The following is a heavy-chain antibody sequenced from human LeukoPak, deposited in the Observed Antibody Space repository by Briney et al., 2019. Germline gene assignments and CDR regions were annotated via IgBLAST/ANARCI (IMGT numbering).Heavy chain of an antibody. Sequence: PGGSLRLSCVASGFTFSDQYMTWVRQAPGKGLEWVANIKQDGSEQFYVDSVKGRFTIFRDNARNSLYLQMNSLRADDTAVYYCAREGLQGAEDVASDIWGQGTMVTVSS. CDR1: GFTFSDQY. V-gene: IGHV3-7*01. J-gene: IGHJ3*02. CDR2: IKQDGSEQ. CDR3: AREGLQGAEDVASDI. D-gene: IGHD3-10*01.